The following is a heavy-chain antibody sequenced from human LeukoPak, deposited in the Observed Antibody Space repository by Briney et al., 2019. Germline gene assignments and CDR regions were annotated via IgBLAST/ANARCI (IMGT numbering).Heavy chain of an antibody. D-gene: IGHD2-15*01. Sequence: PSETLSLTCAVYGGCFSGYYWSWIRQPPGKGLEWIGEINHSGSTNYNPSLKSRVTISVDTSKNQFSLKLSSVTAADTAVYYCARVSCYSCPNWFDPWGQGTLVTVSS. CDR2: INHSGST. CDR1: GGCFSGYY. CDR3: ARVSCYSCPNWFDP. V-gene: IGHV4-34*01. J-gene: IGHJ5*02.